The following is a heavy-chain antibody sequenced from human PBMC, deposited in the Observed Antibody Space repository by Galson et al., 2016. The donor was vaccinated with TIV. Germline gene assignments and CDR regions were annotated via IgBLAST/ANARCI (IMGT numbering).Heavy chain of an antibody. J-gene: IGHJ4*02. Sequence: RLSCAASGFTFGAYAMNWVRQAPGKGLEWVSTISSTASTTYYADSVKGRFTISRDNSKNTLYLQMDSLRAEDTAIYYCARFLKLGTIDYWGQGTLVTVSS. V-gene: IGHV3-23*01. CDR2: ISSTASTT. CDR1: GFTFGAYA. CDR3: ARFLKLGTIDY. D-gene: IGHD7-27*01.